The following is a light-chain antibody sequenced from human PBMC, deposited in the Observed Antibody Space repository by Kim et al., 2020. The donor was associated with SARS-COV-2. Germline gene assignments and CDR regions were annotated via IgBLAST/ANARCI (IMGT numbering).Light chain of an antibody. Sequence: VSPGQAASITCSGDKLGDKYACWYQQKPGQSPVLVIYQDTKRPSGIPERFSGSNSGNTATLTISGTQTMDEADYYCQAWDSSTYVFGTGTKVTVL. CDR2: QDT. J-gene: IGLJ1*01. V-gene: IGLV3-1*01. CDR3: QAWDSSTYV. CDR1: KLGDKY.